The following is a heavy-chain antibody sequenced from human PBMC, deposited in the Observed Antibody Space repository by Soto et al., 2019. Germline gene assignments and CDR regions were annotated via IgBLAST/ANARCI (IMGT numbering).Heavy chain of an antibody. CDR1: GYTFTGHY. Sequence: ASVKVSCKASGYTFTGHYIHWVRQAPEQGPEWMGEIGPESGATRYAQRFQGRVTMTRDMSITTVYMELNNLSPDGTAVYYCGRGRSGQIVVFYWGQGTPVTVSS. CDR2: IGPESGAT. D-gene: IGHD1-26*01. V-gene: IGHV1-2*02. J-gene: IGHJ4*02. CDR3: GRGRSGQIVVFY.